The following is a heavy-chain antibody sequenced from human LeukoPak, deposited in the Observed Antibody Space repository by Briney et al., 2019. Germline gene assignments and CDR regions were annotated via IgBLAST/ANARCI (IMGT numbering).Heavy chain of an antibody. CDR2: INAGNGNT. D-gene: IGHD1/OR15-1a*01. V-gene: IGHV1-3*01. CDR1: GYTFTSYA. CDR3: ARHGGSRTETFDY. J-gene: IGHJ4*02. Sequence: ASVKVSCKASGYTFTSYAMHWVRQAPGQRLEWMGWINAGNGNTKYSQKFQGRVTITRDTSASTAYMELSSLRSEDTAVYYCARHGGSRTETFDYWGQGTLVTVSS.